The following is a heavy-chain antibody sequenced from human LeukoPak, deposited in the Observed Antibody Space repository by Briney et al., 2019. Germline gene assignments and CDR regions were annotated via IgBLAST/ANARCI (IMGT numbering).Heavy chain of an antibody. CDR3: ARDWGSGSLDY. CDR2: ISSSSRYI. V-gene: IGHV3-21*01. D-gene: IGHD3-10*01. Sequence: GGSLRPSCAASGFTFSSYSMNWVRQAPGKGLEWVSSISSSSRYICYADSVKGRFTISRDNAKNSLYLQMNSLRADDTAVYYCARDWGSGSLDYWGQGTLVTVSS. CDR1: GFTFSSYS. J-gene: IGHJ4*02.